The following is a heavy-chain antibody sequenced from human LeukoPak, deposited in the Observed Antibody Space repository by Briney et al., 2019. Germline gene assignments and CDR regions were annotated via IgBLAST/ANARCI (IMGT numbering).Heavy chain of an antibody. CDR1: GGSISSHY. D-gene: IGHD3-22*01. J-gene: IGHJ6*03. CDR3: ARTNYYDSSGYRYYYYYYYMDV. CDR2: IYYSGST. Sequence: SETLSLTCTVSGGSISSHYWSWIRQPPGKGLEWIGYIYYSGSTNYNPSLKSRVTISVDTSKNQFSLKMSSVTAADTAVYYCARTNYYDSSGYRYYYYYYYMDVWGKGTTVTVSS. V-gene: IGHV4-59*11.